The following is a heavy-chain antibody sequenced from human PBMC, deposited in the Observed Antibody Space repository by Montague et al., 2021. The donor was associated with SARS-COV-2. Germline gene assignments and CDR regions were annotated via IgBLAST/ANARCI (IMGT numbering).Heavy chain of an antibody. J-gene: IGHJ6*02. CDR1: GDSISPYY. V-gene: IGHV4-59*12. CDR3: ARWDEYYDSPYYYYAMDV. D-gene: IGHD3-3*01. Sequence: SETLSLTCTVSGDSISPYYWSWIRQPPGKGLECIGYASYSGSSDYNPSLKSRVTISIDTSKNQFSLKLSSVTAADTAVYYCARWDEYYDSPYYYYAMDVWGQGTTVTVSS. CDR2: ASYSGSS.